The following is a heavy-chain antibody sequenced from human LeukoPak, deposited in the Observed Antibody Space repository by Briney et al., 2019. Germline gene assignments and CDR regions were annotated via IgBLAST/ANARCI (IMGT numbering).Heavy chain of an antibody. V-gene: IGHV1-69*04. Sequence: SVKVSCKASGGTFSSYAISWVRQAPGQGLEWMGRIIPILGIANYAQKFQGRVTITADKSTSTAYMELSSLRSEDTAVYYCARDISNAGTAMAYWGQGTLVTVSS. J-gene: IGHJ4*02. D-gene: IGHD5-18*01. CDR2: IIPILGIA. CDR3: ARDISNAGTAMAY. CDR1: GGTFSSYA.